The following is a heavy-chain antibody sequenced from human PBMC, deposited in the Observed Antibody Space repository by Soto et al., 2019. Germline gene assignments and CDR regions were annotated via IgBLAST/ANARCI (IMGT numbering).Heavy chain of an antibody. J-gene: IGHJ5*02. V-gene: IGHV4-38-2*01. CDR3: ARGWYSSSNSNWFDP. CDR1: GYSISSGYY. D-gene: IGHD6-6*01. CDR2: IYHSGST. Sequence: SETLSLTCAVSGYSISSGYYWGRTRQPPGKGLEWIGSIYHSGSTYYNPSLKSRVTISVDTSKNQFSLKLSSVTAADTAVYYCARGWYSSSNSNWFDPWGQGXLVTVSS.